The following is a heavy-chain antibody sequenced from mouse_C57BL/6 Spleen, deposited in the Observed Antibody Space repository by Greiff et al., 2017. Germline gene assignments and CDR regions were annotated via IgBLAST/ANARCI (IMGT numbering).Heavy chain of an antibody. V-gene: IGHV1-72*01. D-gene: IGHD1-1*01. CDR3: ARRDGSGPDWYLDV. Sequence: QVQLQQPGAELLKPGASVKLSCKASCYTFTRFRVHWVKQRPGRGREGIGRIDPNSGGTKYNEKFKSKATLTVDKPSSTADMQLSSLTSEDSAVYYCARRDGSGPDWYLDVWGTGATVTVSS. CDR2: IDPNSGGT. CDR1: CYTFTRFR. J-gene: IGHJ1*03.